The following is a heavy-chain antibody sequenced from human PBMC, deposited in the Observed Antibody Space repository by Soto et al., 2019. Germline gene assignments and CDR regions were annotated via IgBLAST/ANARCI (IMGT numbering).Heavy chain of an antibody. D-gene: IGHD3-22*01. CDR2: IWYDGSNK. J-gene: IGHJ3*02. CDR1: GFTFSSYG. CDR3: ARDFSSGYYDAFDI. V-gene: IGHV3-33*01. Sequence: QVQLVESGGGVVQPGRSLRLSCAASGFTFSSYGMHWVRQAPGKGLEWVAVIWYDGSNKYYADSVKGRFTISRDNSKNTLYLQMNSLRAEDTAVYYCARDFSSGYYDAFDIWGQETMVTVSS.